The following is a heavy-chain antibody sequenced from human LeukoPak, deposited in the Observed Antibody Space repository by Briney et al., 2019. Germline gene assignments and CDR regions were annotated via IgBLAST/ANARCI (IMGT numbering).Heavy chain of an antibody. CDR3: AKDVGAASGRLNYLAH. D-gene: IGHD3-10*01. CDR2: ISYDAVNK. Sequence: GGSLRLSCAASGFTFSNYGMHWVRQAPGEGLEWVAVISYDAVNKYYVGSVRGRFTTSRDNSKNTLYLQMNSLRVDDTAIYYCAKDVGAASGRLNYLAHWGQGTLLTVSS. V-gene: IGHV3-30*18. J-gene: IGHJ5*02. CDR1: GFTFSNYG.